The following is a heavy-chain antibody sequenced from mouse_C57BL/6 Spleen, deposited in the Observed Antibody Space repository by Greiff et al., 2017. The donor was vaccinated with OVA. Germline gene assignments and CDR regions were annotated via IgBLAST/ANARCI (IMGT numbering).Heavy chain of an antibody. CDR1: GFNIKDDY. V-gene: IGHV14-4*01. CDR2: IDPENGDT. D-gene: IGHD4-1*01. Sequence: VQLQQPGAELVRPGASVKLSCTASGFNIKDDYMHWVKQRPEQGLEWIGWIDPENGDTEYASKFQGKATITADTSSNTAYLQLSSLTSEDTAVYYCTTNWAFDYWGQGTTLTVSS. CDR3: TTNWAFDY. J-gene: IGHJ2*01.